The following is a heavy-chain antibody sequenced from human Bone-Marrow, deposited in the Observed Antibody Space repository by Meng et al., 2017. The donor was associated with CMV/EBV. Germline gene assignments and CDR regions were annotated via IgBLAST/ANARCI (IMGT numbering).Heavy chain of an antibody. J-gene: IGHJ4*02. Sequence: SETLSLTCTVSGGSISSYYWSWIRQPPGKGLEWLGYIYYSGSTNYNPSLKSRVTMSVDTSKNQFSLKLTSVTAADTAVYYCARPQSTGTTLGFWGQGTLVTVSS. D-gene: IGHD1-1*01. V-gene: IGHV4-59*01. CDR2: IYYSGST. CDR1: GGSISSYY. CDR3: ARPQSTGTTLGF.